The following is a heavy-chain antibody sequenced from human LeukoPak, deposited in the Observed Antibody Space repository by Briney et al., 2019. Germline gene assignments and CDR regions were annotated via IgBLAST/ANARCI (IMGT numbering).Heavy chain of an antibody. D-gene: IGHD5-12*01. CDR1: GYTFTSYD. Sequence: ASVKVSCKASGYTFTSYDINWVRQATGQGLEWMGWTNPNSGDTNYAQKFQGRVTMTRDTSIRTAYMELSGLRSGDTAVYYCAKNPYEYYFDYWGQGTLVTVSS. CDR2: TNPNSGDT. V-gene: IGHV1-2*02. CDR3: AKNPYEYYFDY. J-gene: IGHJ4*02.